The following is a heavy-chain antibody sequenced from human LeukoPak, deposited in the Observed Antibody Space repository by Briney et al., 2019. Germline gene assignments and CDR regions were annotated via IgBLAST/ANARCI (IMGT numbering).Heavy chain of an antibody. Sequence: SAKVSSKASGYTFTGFYMHWVGQSPSQGVVGMGWINPNSGGANYAQKFQGRVTMTRDTSISTAYMELSRLRSDDTAVYYCARDLGSSYGSGSYYKHYYYYGMDVGGQGTTVTASS. CDR2: INPNSGGA. CDR1: GYTFTGFY. J-gene: IGHJ6*01. V-gene: IGHV1-2*02. D-gene: IGHD3-10*01. CDR3: ARDLGSSYGSGSYYKHYYYYGMDV.